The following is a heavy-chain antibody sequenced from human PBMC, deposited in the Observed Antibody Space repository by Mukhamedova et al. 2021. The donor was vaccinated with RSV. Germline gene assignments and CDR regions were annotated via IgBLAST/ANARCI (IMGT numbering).Heavy chain of an antibody. D-gene: IGHD4-11*01. V-gene: IGHV3-21*01. Sequence: VRLAPGKGLEWVSYISSGGAYIYYADSVKGRFTISRDNAKNSLYLQMNSLRAEDTALYFCARTTSDYTNWLDPWGQGTLVTVSS. CDR2: ISSGGAYI. J-gene: IGHJ5*02. CDR3: ARTTSDYTNWLDP.